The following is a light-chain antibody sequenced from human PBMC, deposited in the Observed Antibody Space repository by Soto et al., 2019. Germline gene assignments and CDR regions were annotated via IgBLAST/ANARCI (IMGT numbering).Light chain of an antibody. V-gene: IGLV3-1*01. Sequence: ELTQPPSVSVSPGQTASITCSGDKLGDKYACWYQQKPGQSPVLVIYQDSKRPSGIPERFSGSNSGNTATLTISGTQAMDEADYYCQAWDSSIVVFGGGTKLTVL. J-gene: IGLJ2*01. CDR2: QDS. CDR1: KLGDKY. CDR3: QAWDSSIVV.